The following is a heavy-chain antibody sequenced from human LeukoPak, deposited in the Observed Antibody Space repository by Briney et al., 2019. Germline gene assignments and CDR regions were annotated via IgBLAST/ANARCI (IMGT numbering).Heavy chain of an antibody. CDR3: ARGGGYSAYAAGY. J-gene: IGHJ4*02. D-gene: IGHD5-12*01. V-gene: IGHV1-2*02. Sequence: ASVKVSCXASGYTFTGYYMYWVRQAPGQGLGWMGWINPNSGGTNYAQKFQGRVTMTRDTSISTVYMELSRLRSDDTAVYYCARGGGYSAYAAGYWGQGTLVTVSS. CDR1: GYTFTGYY. CDR2: INPNSGGT.